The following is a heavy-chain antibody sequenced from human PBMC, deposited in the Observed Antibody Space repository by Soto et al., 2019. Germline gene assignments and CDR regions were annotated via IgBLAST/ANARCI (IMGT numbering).Heavy chain of an antibody. V-gene: IGHV3-30*18. J-gene: IGHJ5*02. CDR3: AKDVSIVVVPAAMPAGPFDP. D-gene: IGHD2-2*01. CDR1: GLTFSSYG. CDR2: ISYDGSNK. Sequence: GGSLRLSCAASGLTFSSYGMHWVRQAPGKGLEWVAVISYDGSNKYYADSVKGRFTISRDNSKNTLYLQMNSLRAEDTAVYYCAKDVSIVVVPAAMPAGPFDPWGQGTLVTVSS.